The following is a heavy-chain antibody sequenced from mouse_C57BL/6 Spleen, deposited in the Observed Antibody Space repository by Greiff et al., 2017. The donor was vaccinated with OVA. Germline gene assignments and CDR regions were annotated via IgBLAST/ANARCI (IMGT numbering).Heavy chain of an antibody. J-gene: IGHJ3*01. CDR1: GFSFNTYA. V-gene: IGHV10-1*01. CDR3: VRIYYDYDEFAY. Sequence: EVKLMESGGGLVQPKGSLKLSCEASGFSFNTYAMNWVRQAPGKGLEWVASIRSKSNNYATYYAESVKDRFTISRDDSESMLYLQKNNLRTEYTAMYYCVRIYYDYDEFAYWGQGTLVTVSA. CDR2: IRSKSNNYAT. D-gene: IGHD2-4*01.